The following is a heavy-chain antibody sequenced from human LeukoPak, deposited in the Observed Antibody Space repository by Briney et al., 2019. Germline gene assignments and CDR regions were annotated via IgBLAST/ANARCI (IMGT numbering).Heavy chain of an antibody. D-gene: IGHD4-17*01. Sequence: ASVKVSCKASGYTFTSYGISWVRQAPGQGLEWMGIINPSGGSTSYAQKFQGRVTMTRDTSTSTVYMELSSLRSEDTAVYYCARAPSFYGDREFDYWGQGTLVTVSS. V-gene: IGHV1-46*01. CDR2: INPSGGST. CDR3: ARAPSFYGDREFDY. CDR1: GYTFTSYG. J-gene: IGHJ4*02.